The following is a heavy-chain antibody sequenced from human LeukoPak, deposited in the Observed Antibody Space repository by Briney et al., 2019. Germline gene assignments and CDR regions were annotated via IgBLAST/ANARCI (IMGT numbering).Heavy chain of an antibody. J-gene: IGHJ4*02. Sequence: GGSLRLSCAASGFTFGNFAMSWVRQAPGKGLECVSTISGSTGTTYYAGSVQGRFTISRDNSKNTVYLQMNSLRADDTAVYYCAQGHRSTWYGFFDSWGQGTLITVSS. CDR1: GFTFGNFA. CDR3: AQGHRSTWYGFFDS. CDR2: ISGSTGTT. D-gene: IGHD6-13*01. V-gene: IGHV3-23*01.